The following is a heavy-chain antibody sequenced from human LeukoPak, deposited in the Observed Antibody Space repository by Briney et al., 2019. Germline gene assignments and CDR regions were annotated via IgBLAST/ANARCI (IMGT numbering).Heavy chain of an antibody. V-gene: IGHV4-34*01. CDR1: GGSFSGYY. Sequence: PSETLSLTCAVYGGSFSGYYWSWIRQPPGKGLEWIGEINHSGSTNYNPSLKSRVTISVDTSKNQFSLKLSSVTAAGTAVYYCARANQQLDAFDIWGQGTMVTVSS. D-gene: IGHD6-13*01. CDR3: ARANQQLDAFDI. CDR2: INHSGST. J-gene: IGHJ3*02.